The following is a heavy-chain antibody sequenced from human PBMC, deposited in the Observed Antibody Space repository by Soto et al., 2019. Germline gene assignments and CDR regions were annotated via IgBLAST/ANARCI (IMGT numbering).Heavy chain of an antibody. CDR3: ARAFWGDCGGDCYRDYFQH. CDR1: GYTFTSYG. D-gene: IGHD2-21*02. CDR2: ISAYNGNT. V-gene: IGHV1-18*01. Sequence: QVQLVQSGAEVKKPGASVKVSCKASGYTFTSYGISWVRQAPGQGLEWMGWISAYNGNTNYAQKLQGRVTMTTDTSTSTAYMELRSLRSDDTAVYYCARAFWGDCGGDCYRDYFQHWGQGTLVTVSS. J-gene: IGHJ1*01.